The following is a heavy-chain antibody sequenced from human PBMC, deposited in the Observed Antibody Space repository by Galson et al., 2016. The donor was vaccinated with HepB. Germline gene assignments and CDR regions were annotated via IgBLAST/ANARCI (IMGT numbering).Heavy chain of an antibody. CDR3: AGGGGAVAGSGYYGMDG. Sequence: LRLSCAVSGFTFSRYGFHWVRQAPGKGLEWVAFIWHDGSKRYFADSVKGRFNISREISKKMVSLQMNSLRAEDTAVYYCAGGGGAVAGSGYYGMDGWGKGTTVTVSS. CDR2: IWHDGSKR. V-gene: IGHV3-33*01. D-gene: IGHD6-19*01. CDR1: GFTFSRYG. J-gene: IGHJ6*04.